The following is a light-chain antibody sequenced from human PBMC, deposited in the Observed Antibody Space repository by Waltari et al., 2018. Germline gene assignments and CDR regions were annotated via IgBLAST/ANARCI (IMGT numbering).Light chain of an antibody. CDR3: QHYVSLPAT. CDR1: QSVGRT. J-gene: IGKJ1*01. CDR2: GAS. V-gene: IGKV3-20*01. Sequence: IVLPQSPGTLSLSPGSRATLSSRASQSVGRTLAWYQQKPGQAPRLLIYGASIRATGIPDRFSGGGSGTDFSLGINRLEPEDFAVYYCQHYVSLPATFGQGTKVEIK.